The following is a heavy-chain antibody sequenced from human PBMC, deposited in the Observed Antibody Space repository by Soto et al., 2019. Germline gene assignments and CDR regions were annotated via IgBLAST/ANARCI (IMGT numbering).Heavy chain of an antibody. CDR1: GDSIDSSNFY. J-gene: IGHJ4*02. V-gene: IGHV4-39*01. CDR2: VYYSGTT. D-gene: IGHD6-19*01. Sequence: SETLSLTCTVSGDSIDSSNFYWGWVRQPPGKGLEFLGTVYYSGTTYYNPSLKSRVTISVDTSKSQFSLKLTSLTAADTAVYFCARHWGSGVAVAGPFASWGRGTLVTVSS. CDR3: ARHWGSGVAVAGPFAS.